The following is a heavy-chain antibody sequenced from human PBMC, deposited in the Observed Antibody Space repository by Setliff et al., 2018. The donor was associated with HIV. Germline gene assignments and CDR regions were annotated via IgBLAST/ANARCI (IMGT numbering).Heavy chain of an antibody. CDR1: GWSFSGYY. Sequence: SETLSLTCAVHGWSFSGYYWSWIRQPPGKGLEWIGEINHSGGTDYHPSLKSRVTISVDTSKNQFSLKLGSVTAADTAVYYCAGDYIRSDNNWFDPWGQGILVTVSS. J-gene: IGHJ5*02. CDR3: AGDYIRSDNNWFDP. CDR2: INHSGGT. V-gene: IGHV4-34*06. D-gene: IGHD4-17*01.